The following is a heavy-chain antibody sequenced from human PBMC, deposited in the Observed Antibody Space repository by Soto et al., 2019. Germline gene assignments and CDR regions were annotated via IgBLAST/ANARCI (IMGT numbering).Heavy chain of an antibody. CDR2: INAGNGNT. D-gene: IGHD5-18*01. Sequence: QVQLVQSGAEVKKTGASLKVSCKASGYTFTSYAMHWVRQAPGQRLEWMGWINAGNGNTKYSQNFQGRVTITRDTSASTAYMELSSLRSEDTAVYYCARDSGGYNYSYYWFDPWGQGTLVTVSS. V-gene: IGHV1-3*01. CDR1: GYTFTSYA. J-gene: IGHJ5*02. CDR3: ARDSGGYNYSYYWFDP.